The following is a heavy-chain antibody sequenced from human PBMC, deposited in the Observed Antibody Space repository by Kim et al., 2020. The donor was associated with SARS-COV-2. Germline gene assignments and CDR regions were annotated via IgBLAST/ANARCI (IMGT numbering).Heavy chain of an antibody. V-gene: IGHV1-69*13. CDR3: ARKRWLQDPLWGWFDP. J-gene: IGHJ5*02. Sequence: SVKVSCKASGGTFSSYAISWVRQAPGQGLEWMGGIIPIFGTANYAQKFQGRVTITADESTSTAYMELSSLRSEDTAVYYCARKRWLQDPLWGWFDPWGQGTLVTVSS. D-gene: IGHD3-16*01. CDR2: IIPIFGTA. CDR1: GGTFSSYA.